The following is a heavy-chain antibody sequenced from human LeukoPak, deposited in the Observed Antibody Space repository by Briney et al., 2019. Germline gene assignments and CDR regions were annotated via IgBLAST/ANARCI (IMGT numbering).Heavy chain of an antibody. D-gene: IGHD6-19*01. J-gene: IGHJ4*02. CDR3: ARTTPPSSGLDY. CDR2: ISNTASTI. CDR1: GFTFSYYG. Sequence: GGSLRLSCATSGFTFSYYGMNWVRQVPGKGLEWVSYISNTASTINYADSVKGRFTISRDNAKNSLYLQMNSLRAEDTAVYYCARTTPPSSGLDYWGQGTLVTVSS. V-gene: IGHV3-48*01.